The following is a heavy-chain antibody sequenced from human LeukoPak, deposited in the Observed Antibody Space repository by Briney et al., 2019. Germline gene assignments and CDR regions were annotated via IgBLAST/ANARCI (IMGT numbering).Heavy chain of an antibody. CDR2: ISGSGGSI. D-gene: IGHD5-24*01. J-gene: IGHJ4*02. V-gene: IGHV3-23*01. CDR1: GFTFSSYA. Sequence: PGRSLRLSCAASGFTFSSYAMSWVRQAPGKGLEWVSAISGSGGSIYYADSVKGRFTISRDNSKNTMYLQMNSLRAEDTAIYYCAKSRDGYYAYFDYWGQGALVTVSS. CDR3: AKSRDGYYAYFDY.